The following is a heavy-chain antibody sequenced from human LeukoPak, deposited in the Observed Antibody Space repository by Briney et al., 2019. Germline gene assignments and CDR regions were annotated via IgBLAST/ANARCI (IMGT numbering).Heavy chain of an antibody. CDR2: IYYSGST. CDR1: GGSISSYY. D-gene: IGHD4-17*01. V-gene: IGHV4-59*01. J-gene: IGHJ6*02. CDR3: ARDKYGDYTNYYYYGMDV. Sequence: SETLSLTCTVSGGSISSYYWSWIRQPPGKGLEWIGYIYYSGSTNYNPSLKSRVTISVDTSKNQFSLKLSSVTAADTAVYYCARDKYGDYTNYYYYGMDVWGQGTTVTVSS.